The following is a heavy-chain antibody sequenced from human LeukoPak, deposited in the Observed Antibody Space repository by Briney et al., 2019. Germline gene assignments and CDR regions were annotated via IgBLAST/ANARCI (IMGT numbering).Heavy chain of an antibody. J-gene: IGHJ4*02. CDR1: GYTFTGYY. CDR2: INPNSGGT. CDR3: ARDRACSSTSCYAGTADY. V-gene: IGHV1-2*02. D-gene: IGHD2-2*01. Sequence: ASVKGSCKASGYTFTGYYLHWVRQAPGQGLEWMGWINPNSGGTNYAQKFQGRVTMTSDTSISTADMELSGLRSDDTAVYYCARDRACSSTSCYAGTADYWGQGTLVTVSA.